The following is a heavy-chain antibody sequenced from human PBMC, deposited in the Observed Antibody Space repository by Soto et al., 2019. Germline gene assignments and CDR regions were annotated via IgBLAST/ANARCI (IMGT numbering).Heavy chain of an antibody. J-gene: IGHJ6*02. CDR3: ARGGPKCDLQRDYYYGMDV. Sequence: QVQLVPSGAEVIQPGASVKVSCKASGYTFTGHYIHWVRQAPGQGLEWLGRINPKSGGTKNAQKFQAWVTMTRDTSITTAYMELSRLKSDATAVYYCARGGPKCDLQRDYYYGMDVWGQGTTVTVSS. D-gene: IGHD1-1*01. CDR2: INPKSGGT. V-gene: IGHV1-2*04. CDR1: GYTFTGHY.